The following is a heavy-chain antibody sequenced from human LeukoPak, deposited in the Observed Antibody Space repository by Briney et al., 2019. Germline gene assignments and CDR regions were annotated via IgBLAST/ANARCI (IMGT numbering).Heavy chain of an antibody. V-gene: IGHV3-23*01. CDR3: ARLSNLGDWFDP. CDR2: ISGSGGST. J-gene: IGHJ5*02. Sequence: PGGSLRLSCAASGFTFSSYAMSWVRQAPGKGLEWVSAISGSGGSTYYADSVKGRFTISRDNAKNSLYLQMNSLRAEDTAVYYCARLSNLGDWFDPWGQGTLVTVSS. CDR1: GFTFSSYA. D-gene: IGHD3-16*01.